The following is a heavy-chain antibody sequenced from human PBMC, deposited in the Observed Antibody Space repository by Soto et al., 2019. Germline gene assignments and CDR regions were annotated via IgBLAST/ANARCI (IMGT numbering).Heavy chain of an antibody. CDR3: AKQVRDGTSSPYYFDY. Sequence: PGGSLRLSCAGSGFTFSNYAMSWVRQAPGKGLEWVSAISSAVNIYYADSVKGRFTISRDNSKNTLSLQMNSLRAEDTAVYYCAKQVRDGTSSPYYFDYWGQGTLVTVSS. J-gene: IGHJ4*02. CDR1: GFTFSNYA. V-gene: IGHV3-23*01. D-gene: IGHD6-6*01. CDR2: ISSAVNI.